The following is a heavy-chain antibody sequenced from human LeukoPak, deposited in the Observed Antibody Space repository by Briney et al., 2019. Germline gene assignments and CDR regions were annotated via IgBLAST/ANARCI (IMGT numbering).Heavy chain of an antibody. Sequence: PGGSLRLSCAASGFTFSSYGMHWVRQAPGKGLEWVAVISYEGSNKYYADSVKGRFTISRDNSKNTLYLQMNSLRAEDTAVYYCAKDFAQWLGREQYPRYYFDYWGQGTLVTVSS. CDR1: GFTFSSYG. CDR3: AKDFAQWLGREQYPRYYFDY. D-gene: IGHD6-19*01. J-gene: IGHJ4*02. V-gene: IGHV3-30*18. CDR2: ISYEGSNK.